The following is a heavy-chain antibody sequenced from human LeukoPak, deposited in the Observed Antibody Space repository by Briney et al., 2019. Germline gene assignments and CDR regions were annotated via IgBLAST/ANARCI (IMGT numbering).Heavy chain of an antibody. CDR3: ARSYTIFGPEGGDY. J-gene: IGHJ4*02. D-gene: IGHD3-3*01. Sequence: WASVKVSCKASGYTFTGYYMHWVRQAPGHGLEWMGWINPNSGGTNYAQKFQGRVTMTRDTSISTAYMEMSRLGSDDTAVYYCARSYTIFGPEGGDYWGQGTLVTVSS. V-gene: IGHV1-2*02. CDR2: INPNSGGT. CDR1: GYTFTGYY.